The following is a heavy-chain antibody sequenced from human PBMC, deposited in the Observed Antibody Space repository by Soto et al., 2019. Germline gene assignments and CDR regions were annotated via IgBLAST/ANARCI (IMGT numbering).Heavy chain of an antibody. J-gene: IGHJ6*02. CDR2: ISTYTGNT. Sequence: ASVTVSCQASGYTITNYDVNWLRQAPGQGREWMGWISTYTGNTNYAQKLQGRVTMTTDTSTSTAYMELRSLRSDDTAVYYCARGYYYGSGRPTPGGMDVWGQGTTVTVSS. V-gene: IGHV1-18*01. CDR1: GYTITNYD. D-gene: IGHD3-10*01. CDR3: ARGYYYGSGRPTPGGMDV.